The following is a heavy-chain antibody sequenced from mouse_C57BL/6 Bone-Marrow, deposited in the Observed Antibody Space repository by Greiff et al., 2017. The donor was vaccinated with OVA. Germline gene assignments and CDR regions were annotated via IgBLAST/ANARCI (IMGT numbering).Heavy chain of an antibody. J-gene: IGHJ2*01. CDR3: ARFIYYDYDENYFDY. V-gene: IGHV1-64*01. D-gene: IGHD2-4*01. CDR1: GYTFTSYW. CDR2: IHPNSGST. Sequence: VQLQQSGAELVKPGASVKLSCKASGYTFTSYWMHWVKQRPGQGLEWIGMIHPNSGSTNYNEKFKSKATLTVDKSSSTAYMQLSSLTSEDSAVYYCARFIYYDYDENYFDYWGQGTTLTVSS.